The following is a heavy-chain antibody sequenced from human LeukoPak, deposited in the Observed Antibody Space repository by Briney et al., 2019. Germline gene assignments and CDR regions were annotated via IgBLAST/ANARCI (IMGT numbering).Heavy chain of an antibody. D-gene: IGHD3-22*01. CDR2: IYYSGST. Sequence: PSETLSLTCTVSGGSISSSSYYWGWIRQPPGKGLEWIGSIYYSGSTYYNPSLKSRVTISVDTSKNQFSLKLSSVTAADTAVYYCADTWYYYDSSGPKDYFDYWGQGTLVTVSS. CDR3: ADTWYYYDSSGPKDYFDY. J-gene: IGHJ4*02. V-gene: IGHV4-39*07. CDR1: GGSISSSSYY.